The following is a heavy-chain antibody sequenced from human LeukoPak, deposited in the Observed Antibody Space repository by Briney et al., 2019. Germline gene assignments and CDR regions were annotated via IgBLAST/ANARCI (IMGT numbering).Heavy chain of an antibody. Sequence: GGSLRLSCAASGFTFDDYGMSWVRQAPGKGLEWVSGINWNGGNTGYADSVKGRFTISRDNAKNSLYLQMNSLRAEDTALYYCARAYYDSSGYLTSDYWGQGTLVTVSS. V-gene: IGHV3-20*04. CDR2: INWNGGNT. CDR1: GFTFDDYG. D-gene: IGHD3-22*01. CDR3: ARAYYDSSGYLTSDY. J-gene: IGHJ4*02.